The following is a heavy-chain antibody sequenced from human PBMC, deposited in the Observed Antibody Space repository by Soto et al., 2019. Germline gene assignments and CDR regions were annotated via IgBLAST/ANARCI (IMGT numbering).Heavy chain of an antibody. D-gene: IGHD2-15*01. CDR1: GGSFSDYY. CDR3: ARQPDYCSGGSCYLNWFDP. V-gene: IGHV4-34*01. CDR2: INHTGST. Sequence: QVQLQQWGAGLLKPSETLSLTCAVYGGSFSDYYWSWIRQPPEKGLEWIGEINHTGSTNYNPSLKSRVTISVDTSKNQFSLKLSSVTAADTAVYYCARQPDYCSGGSCYLNWFDPWGQGTLVTVSS. J-gene: IGHJ5*02.